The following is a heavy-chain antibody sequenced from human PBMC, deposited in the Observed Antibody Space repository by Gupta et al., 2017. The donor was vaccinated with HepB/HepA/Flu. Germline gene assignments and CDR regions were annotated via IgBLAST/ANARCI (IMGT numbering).Heavy chain of an antibody. Sequence: QVQLVQSGAEVRKPGASVKVSCKASGYSFTYYTIHWVRQAPGQRLEWMGWINAGNGNTKYSQKFQNRVTLTRDTSAGTVYMEMSSLRYEDTAVYYCARRAFFIDRSVYHYVFDPWGQGTLVTVSS. D-gene: IGHD3-22*01. V-gene: IGHV1-3*01. J-gene: IGHJ5*02. CDR1: GYSFTYYT. CDR3: ARRAFFIDRSVYHYVFDP. CDR2: INAGNGNT.